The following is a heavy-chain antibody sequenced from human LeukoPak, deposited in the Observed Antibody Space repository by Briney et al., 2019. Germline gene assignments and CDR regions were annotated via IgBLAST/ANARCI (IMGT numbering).Heavy chain of an antibody. CDR1: GFTFSSYG. J-gene: IGHJ3*02. CDR2: IASDGSHT. V-gene: IGHV3-30*03. CDR3: ARERQDTVIHSGAFDI. Sequence: PGRSLRLSCAASGFTFSSYGMHWVRQAPGKGLEWVADIASDGSHTFYVESVKGRFTISRDNSKNTLYLQMNSLGPEDTAVYFCARERQDTVIHSGAFDIWGQGTMVTVSS. D-gene: IGHD2-21*02.